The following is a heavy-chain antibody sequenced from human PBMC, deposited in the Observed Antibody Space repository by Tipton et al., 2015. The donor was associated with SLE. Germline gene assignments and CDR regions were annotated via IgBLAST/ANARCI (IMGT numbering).Heavy chain of an antibody. J-gene: IGHJ6*02. Sequence: TLSLTCTVSGAFSGYFWSWVRQPPGKGLEWIGYIDDSGTTNFNPFLKSRVIMSEDTSKNQFSLRLSSVTAADTAVYYCARLPSIHSGGYYYGMDVWGQGTTVTVSS. CDR3: ARLPSIHSGGYYYGMDV. V-gene: IGHV4-59*08. CDR1: GAFSGYF. CDR2: IDDSGTT. D-gene: IGHD3-22*01.